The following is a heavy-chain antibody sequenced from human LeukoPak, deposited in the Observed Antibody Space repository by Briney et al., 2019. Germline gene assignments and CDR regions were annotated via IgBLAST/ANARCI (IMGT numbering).Heavy chain of an antibody. D-gene: IGHD3-3*01. V-gene: IGHV3-48*01. CDR2: ISSSSSSI. J-gene: IGHJ4*02. CDR3: TRVYYDFWSSYNYFDY. CDR1: GFTFSSYS. Sequence: GSLRLSCAASGFTFSSYSMNWVRQAPGKGLEWVSYISSSSSSIYYADSVKGRFTISRDNAKNSLYLQMNRLRAGDTAVYYRTRVYYDFWSSYNYFDYWGQGTLVTVSS.